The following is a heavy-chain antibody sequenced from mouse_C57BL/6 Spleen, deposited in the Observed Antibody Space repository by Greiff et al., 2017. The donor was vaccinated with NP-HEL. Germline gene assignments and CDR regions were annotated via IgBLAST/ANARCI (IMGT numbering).Heavy chain of an antibody. Sequence: VQLQQSGAELARPGASVKLSCKASGYTFTSYGISWVKQRTGQGLEWIGEIYPRSGNTYYNEKFKGKATLTADKSSSTAYMELRSLTSEDSAVYFCASGKTTAVDYWGQGTTLTVSS. J-gene: IGHJ2*01. D-gene: IGHD1-2*01. CDR3: ASGKTTAVDY. CDR2: IYPRSGNT. CDR1: GYTFTSYG. V-gene: IGHV1-81*01.